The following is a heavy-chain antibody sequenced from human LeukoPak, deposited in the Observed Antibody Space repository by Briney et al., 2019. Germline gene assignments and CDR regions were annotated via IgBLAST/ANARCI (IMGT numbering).Heavy chain of an antibody. CDR1: GFTFSSYG. Sequence: GGSLRLSCAASGFTFSSYGMHWVRQAPSKGLEWVAVISYDGINKYYADSVKGRFTISRDISKNTMYLQMNSLRVEDTAVYYCAKGPSWGMDVWGQGTTVTVSS. CDR3: AKGPSWGMDV. CDR2: ISYDGINK. J-gene: IGHJ6*02. V-gene: IGHV3-30*18.